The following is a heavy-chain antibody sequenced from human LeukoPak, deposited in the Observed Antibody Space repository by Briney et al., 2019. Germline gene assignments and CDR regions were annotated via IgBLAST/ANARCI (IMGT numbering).Heavy chain of an antibody. V-gene: IGHV3-23*01. J-gene: IGHJ4*02. D-gene: IGHD3-9*01. CDR2: ITGSGGST. CDR1: GFTFSNYA. CDR3: AKWGDYDVFTGYYDADY. Sequence: GGSLGLSCAASGFTFSNYAMSWVRQAPGKGLEWVSAITGSGGSTYYANSVKGRFTISRDNSKNTLYLQMNSLRAEDTAIYSCAKWGDYDVFTGYYDADYWGQGTLVTVSS.